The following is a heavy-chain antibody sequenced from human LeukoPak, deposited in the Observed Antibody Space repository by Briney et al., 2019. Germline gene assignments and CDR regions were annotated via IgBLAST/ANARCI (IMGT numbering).Heavy chain of an antibody. CDR2: IRSKAYGGTT. D-gene: IGHD3-10*02. CDR3: TSRLFGDAFVGY. Sequence: GGSLRLSCTTSGFTFGDYAMSWARQAPGKGLEWVGFIRSKAYGGTTDYAASVKGRFTISRDDSKSIAYLQMNSLITEDTAVYYCTSRLFGDAFVGYWGQGNLVTVSS. V-gene: IGHV3-49*04. CDR1: GFTFGDYA. J-gene: IGHJ4*02.